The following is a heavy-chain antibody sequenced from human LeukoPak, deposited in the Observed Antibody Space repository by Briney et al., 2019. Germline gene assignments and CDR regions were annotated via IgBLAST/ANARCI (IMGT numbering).Heavy chain of an antibody. J-gene: IGHJ4*02. D-gene: IGHD6-19*01. CDR1: GYTFTSYY. Sequence: ASVKVSCKASGYTFTSYYMHWVRQAPGQGLEWMGIINPSGGSTSYAQKFQGRVTMTRDTSTSTVYMELSSLRSEDTAVYYCARGPRGSSGWYVRDYYFDYWGQGTLVTVSS. V-gene: IGHV1-46*01. CDR3: ARGPRGSSGWYVRDYYFDY. CDR2: INPSGGST.